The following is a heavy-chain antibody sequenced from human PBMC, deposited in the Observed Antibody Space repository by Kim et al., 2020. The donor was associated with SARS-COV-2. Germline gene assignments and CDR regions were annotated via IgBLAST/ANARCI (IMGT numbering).Heavy chain of an antibody. CDR1: GFTFSTYA. Sequence: GGSLRLSCAASGFTFSTYAMSWARQAPGKGLEWVSTINGGGAMTHYADSVKGRFTISRDNSKNTLFLQMNSLRDEDTAVYYCDASDYWGQGSLVTVSS. CDR2: INGGGAMT. V-gene: IGHV3-23*01. J-gene: IGHJ4*02. CDR3: DASDY.